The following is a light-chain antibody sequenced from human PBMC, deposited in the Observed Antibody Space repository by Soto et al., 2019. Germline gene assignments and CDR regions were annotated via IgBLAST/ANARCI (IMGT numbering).Light chain of an antibody. CDR2: KAS. CDR3: KHYNINSTP. CDR1: QSISSW. V-gene: IGKV1-5*03. J-gene: IGKJ3*01. Sequence: DIQMTQSPSTLSASVGDRVTITCRASQSISSWLAWYQQKPGKAPKLLIYKASSLESGVPSRFRGRGSGTESPLTTTGLKPYIFEPYSSKHYNINSTPFGPGTKGENK.